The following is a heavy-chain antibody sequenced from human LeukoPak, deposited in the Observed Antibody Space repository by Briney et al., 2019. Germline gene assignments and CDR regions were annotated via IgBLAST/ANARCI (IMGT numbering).Heavy chain of an antibody. CDR3: TTDNAAGMDV. V-gene: IGHV3-15*01. J-gene: IGHJ6*01. D-gene: IGHD6-13*01. Sequence: GGSLRLSCAASGFTFSNAWMSWVRQAPGKGLEWVGLISDKPDGGTTDYAAPVKGRFTISRDDSKSRLYLQMNGLKTEDTAVYYCTTDNAAGMDVWGQGTTVTVSS. CDR2: ISDKPDGGTT. CDR1: GFTFSNAW.